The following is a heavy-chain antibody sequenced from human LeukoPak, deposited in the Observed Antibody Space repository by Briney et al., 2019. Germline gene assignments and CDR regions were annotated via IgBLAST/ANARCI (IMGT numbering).Heavy chain of an antibody. Sequence: GGSLRLSCAVSGFTVSSNYMSWVRQAPGKGLEGVSVIYSGGSTYYADSVKGRFTISRDNSKNTLYLQMNSLRAEDTAVYYCARGGDYGDLYFDYWGQGTLVTVSS. V-gene: IGHV3-53*01. CDR3: ARGGDYGDLYFDY. CDR1: GFTVSSNY. J-gene: IGHJ4*02. CDR2: IYSGGST. D-gene: IGHD4-17*01.